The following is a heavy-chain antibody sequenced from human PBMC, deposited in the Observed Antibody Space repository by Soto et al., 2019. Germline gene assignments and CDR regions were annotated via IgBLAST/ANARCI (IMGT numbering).Heavy chain of an antibody. Sequence: SETLSLTCAVYGGSFSGYYWSWIRQPPGKGLEWIGEINHSGSTNYNPSLKSRVTISVDTSKNQFSLKLSSVTAADTAVYYCARGRGGRAAAVVYYGMDVWGQGTTVTVSS. J-gene: IGHJ6*02. CDR2: INHSGST. CDR3: ARGRGGRAAAVVYYGMDV. D-gene: IGHD6-13*01. V-gene: IGHV4-34*01. CDR1: GGSFSGYY.